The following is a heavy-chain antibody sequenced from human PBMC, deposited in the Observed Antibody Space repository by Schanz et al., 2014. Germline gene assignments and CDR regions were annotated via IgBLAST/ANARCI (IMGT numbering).Heavy chain of an antibody. J-gene: IGHJ4*02. Sequence: QLQLVQSGAEVKKPGSSMKVSCKASGGTFSSDTFSWVRQAPGQGLEWMGRIVPIAGITNYAQKFQGRVTITADKSTFTAYMDVSSLRSEDTAVYYCASSGAGYSSSWDFDYWGQGTLVVVSS. CDR3: ASSGAGYSSSWDFDY. CDR1: GGTFSSDT. CDR2: IVPIAGIT. D-gene: IGHD6-13*01. V-gene: IGHV1-69*02.